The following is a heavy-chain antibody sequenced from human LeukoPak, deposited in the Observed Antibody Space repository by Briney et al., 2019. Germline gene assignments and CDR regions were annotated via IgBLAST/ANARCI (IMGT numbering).Heavy chain of an antibody. Sequence: SETLSLTCTVSGGSISSYYWSWIRQPPGKGLEWIGYIYYSGSTNYSPSLKSRVTISVDTSKNQFSLKLSSVTAADTAVYYCARVKVDSMVRYYFDYWGQGTLVTVSS. J-gene: IGHJ4*02. CDR1: GGSISSYY. CDR2: IYYSGST. D-gene: IGHD3-10*01. V-gene: IGHV4-59*01. CDR3: ARVKVDSMVRYYFDY.